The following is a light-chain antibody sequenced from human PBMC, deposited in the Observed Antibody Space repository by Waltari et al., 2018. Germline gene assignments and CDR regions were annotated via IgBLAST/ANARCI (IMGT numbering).Light chain of an antibody. V-gene: IGLV2-23*02. CDR2: EVN. CDR3: CSYAGSGIYV. CDR1: SSDVGSSNL. Sequence: QSALTQPASVSGSPGPSITISCTGTSSDVGSSNLVSCFKQYPDKAPKLIIFEVNKRPSGVSNRFSGSKSGNTASLTISGLQAEDEADYYCCSYAGSGIYVFGSGAKVTVL. J-gene: IGLJ1*01.